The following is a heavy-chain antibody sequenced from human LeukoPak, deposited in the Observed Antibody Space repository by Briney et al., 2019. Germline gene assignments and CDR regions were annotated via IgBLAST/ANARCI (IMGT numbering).Heavy chain of an antibody. D-gene: IGHD6-13*01. J-gene: IGHJ4*02. CDR3: VKGAIAAAGTFDC. Sequence: TGGSLRLSCAASGFTFSSYAMHWVRQAPGKGLEYVSAISSNGGSTYYADSVRGRFTISRDNSKNTLYLQMSSLRAEDTAVYYCVKGAIAAAGTFDCWGQGTLVTVSS. CDR1: GFTFSSYA. CDR2: ISSNGGST. V-gene: IGHV3-64D*06.